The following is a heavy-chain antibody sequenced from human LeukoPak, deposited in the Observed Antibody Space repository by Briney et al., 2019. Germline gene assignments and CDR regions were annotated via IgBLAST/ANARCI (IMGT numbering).Heavy chain of an antibody. CDR1: GGSISSYY. CDR2: IYYSGST. CDR3: ARGGGIRSAFDI. Sequence: SETLSLTCTVSGGSISSYYWSWVRQPPGKGLEWIGYIYYSGSTNYNPSLKSRVTISVDTSKNQCSLKLSSVTAADTAVYYCARGGGIRSAFDIWGQGTMVTVSS. V-gene: IGHV4-59*01. J-gene: IGHJ3*02. D-gene: IGHD3-3*02.